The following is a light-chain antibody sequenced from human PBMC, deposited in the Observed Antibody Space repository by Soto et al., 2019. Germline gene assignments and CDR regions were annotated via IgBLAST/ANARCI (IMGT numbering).Light chain of an antibody. CDR2: GAS. J-gene: IGKJ2*01. CDR1: QSVSSN. V-gene: IGKV3-15*01. CDR3: QQYNKWPYT. Sequence: EIVMTQSPATLSVYPGERATLSCRASQSVSSNLAWYQQKPGQAPRLLIYGASTRATGIPARFSGSGSGTEFSLTISSLQSEDFAVYYCQQYNKWPYTFGQGTNLEIK.